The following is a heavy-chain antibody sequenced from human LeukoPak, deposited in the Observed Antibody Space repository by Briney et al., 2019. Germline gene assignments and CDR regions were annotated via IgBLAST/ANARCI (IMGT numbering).Heavy chain of an antibody. J-gene: IGHJ4*02. CDR1: GFTFSNYG. CDR3: ARDRSSLEY. Sequence: GGSLRLSCAASGFTFSNYGMHWVRQAPGKGLEWVAVISDDGTYKHYADSVKGRFTISRDNSKNTLYVQMNSLRPDETAVYYCARDRSSLEYWGQGTLVTVSS. CDR2: ISDDGTYK. V-gene: IGHV3-30*03. D-gene: IGHD2-2*01.